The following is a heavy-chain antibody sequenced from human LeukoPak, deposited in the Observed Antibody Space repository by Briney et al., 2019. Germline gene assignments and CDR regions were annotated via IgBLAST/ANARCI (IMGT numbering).Heavy chain of an antibody. V-gene: IGHV3-33*01. CDR3: AREQWLVRWDY. CDR1: GFTFSSYG. D-gene: IGHD6-19*01. J-gene: IGHJ4*02. Sequence: GGSLRLSCAASGFTFSSYGMHWVRQAPGKGLEWVAVIWYDGSNKYYADSVKGRFTISRDNSKNTLYLQMNSLRAEDTAVYYCAREQWLVRWDYWGQGTLVTVSS. CDR2: IWYDGSNK.